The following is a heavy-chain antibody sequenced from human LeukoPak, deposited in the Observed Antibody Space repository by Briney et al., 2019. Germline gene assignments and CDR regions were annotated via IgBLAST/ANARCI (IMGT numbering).Heavy chain of an antibody. D-gene: IGHD5-12*01. J-gene: IGHJ4*02. CDR2: ISSSSDAI. CDR3: ARAMRSGYDY. Sequence: GGSLRLSRAASGFTFSTYGLNWVRQAPGKGPEWVSYISSSSDAIYYPDSVRGRFTISRDNAKNSLYLQVNSLRDEDTAVYYCARAMRSGYDYWGQGTLVTVSS. CDR1: GFTFSTYG. V-gene: IGHV3-48*02.